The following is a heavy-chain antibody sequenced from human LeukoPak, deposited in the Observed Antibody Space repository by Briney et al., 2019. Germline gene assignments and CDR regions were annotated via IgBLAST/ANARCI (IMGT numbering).Heavy chain of an antibody. CDR3: AKDPDRYSSASGSYYFDY. D-gene: IGHD6-6*01. Sequence: GGSLRLSCAASGFTFSSYGMHWVRQAPGKGLEWVAFIRYDGSNKYYADSVKGRFTISRDNSKNTLYLQMNSPRAEDTAVYYCAKDPDRYSSASGSYYFDYWGQGTLVTVSS. V-gene: IGHV3-30*02. J-gene: IGHJ4*02. CDR2: IRYDGSNK. CDR1: GFTFSSYG.